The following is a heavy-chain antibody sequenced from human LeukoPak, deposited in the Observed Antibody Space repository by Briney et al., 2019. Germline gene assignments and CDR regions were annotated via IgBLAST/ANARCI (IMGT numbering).Heavy chain of an antibody. Sequence: GESLKTSCKGSGYTFASYWIGWVRQMPGKGLEWMGIIYPGDSDTRYSPSLQGQVTISVDTSIGTAYLQWSSLKASDTAIYYCARQNDFRLDYWGQGTLVTVSS. D-gene: IGHD3-3*01. CDR2: IYPGDSDT. CDR3: ARQNDFRLDY. V-gene: IGHV5-51*01. CDR1: GYTFASYW. J-gene: IGHJ4*02.